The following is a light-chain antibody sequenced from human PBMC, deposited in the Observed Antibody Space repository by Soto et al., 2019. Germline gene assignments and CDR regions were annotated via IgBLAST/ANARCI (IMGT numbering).Light chain of an antibody. J-gene: IGKJ1*01. Sequence: EIVLTQSPGTLSLSPGERATLSCRASQSVSSSYLAWNKQKPGQAPRLLIYGASSRATGIPDRFSGSGSETVFTFTISRLEPEDFAVYYCQQYGSSPQTFGQGTKV. CDR3: QQYGSSPQT. V-gene: IGKV3-20*01. CDR2: GAS. CDR1: QSVSSSY.